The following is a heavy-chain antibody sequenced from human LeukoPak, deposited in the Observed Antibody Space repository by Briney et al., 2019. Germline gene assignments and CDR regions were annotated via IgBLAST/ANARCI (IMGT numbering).Heavy chain of an antibody. CDR1: GFTFSRYG. CDR2: MYSGGAT. J-gene: IGHJ5*02. CDR3: ARHDWFDP. V-gene: IGHV3-66*04. Sequence: GGSLRLSCAASGFTFSRYGMHWVRQAPGKGLEWVAVMYSGGATYYADSVQGRFTISRDNSKNSLCLQMTSLRAQDRAVYYYARHDWFDPWGHGTLVTV.